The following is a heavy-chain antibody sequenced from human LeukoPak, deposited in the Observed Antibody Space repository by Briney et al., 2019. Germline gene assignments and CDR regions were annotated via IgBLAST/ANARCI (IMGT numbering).Heavy chain of an antibody. V-gene: IGHV1-69*04. CDR3: ARDVTVTTAGSVGDAFDI. J-gene: IGHJ3*02. CDR1: GGTFSSYA. Sequence: SVKVSCKASGGTFSSYAISWVRQAPGQGLEWMGRIIPILGIANYAQKFQGRVTITADKSTSTAYVELSSLGSEDTAVYYCARDVTVTTAGSVGDAFDIWGQGTMVTVSS. CDR2: IIPILGIA. D-gene: IGHD4-17*01.